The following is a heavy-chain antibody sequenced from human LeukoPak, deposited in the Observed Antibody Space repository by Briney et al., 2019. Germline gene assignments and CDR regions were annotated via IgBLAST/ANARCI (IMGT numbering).Heavy chain of an antibody. CDR1: GYTFTIYG. Sequence: ASVNVSSKASGYTFTIYGISGVRQAPGQRLEWMGWINAYNGNTNYAQKLQGRVTMTTDTSTSTAYMELRSLRSDDTAVYYCARLYDFWSGSNQHVGGNYDYWGQGTLVTVSS. CDR3: ARLYDFWSGSNQHVGGNYDY. D-gene: IGHD3-3*01. CDR2: INAYNGNT. V-gene: IGHV1-18*01. J-gene: IGHJ4*02.